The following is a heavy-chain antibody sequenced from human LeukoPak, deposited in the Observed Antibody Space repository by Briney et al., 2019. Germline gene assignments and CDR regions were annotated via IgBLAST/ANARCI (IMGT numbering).Heavy chain of an antibody. CDR1: GFIFSSYY. CDR3: ARGAGTGYDYYYGMDV. D-gene: IGHD1-26*01. J-gene: IGHJ6*02. Sequence: ASVKVSCKASGFIFSSYYLHWLRHVPGQGLEWMGWINPKSGRTDYAEKLQGRVVMTRDTSVNTVFLELSGLTSDDTAIYFCARGAGTGYDYYYGMDVWGQGTAVTVSS. CDR2: INPKSGRT. V-gene: IGHV1-2*02.